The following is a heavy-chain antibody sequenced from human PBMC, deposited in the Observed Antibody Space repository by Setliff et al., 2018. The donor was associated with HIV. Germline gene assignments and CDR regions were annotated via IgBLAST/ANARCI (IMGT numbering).Heavy chain of an antibody. J-gene: IGHJ4*02. CDR1: GDSLSSTSNH. CDR3: ARREYSSSSPPFDY. D-gene: IGHD6-6*01. CDR2: IHYSGST. Sequence: PSETLSLTCSVSGDSLSSTSNHWGWIRQPPGKGLEWIGNIHYSGSTYSNPSLKSRVTMSVDTSKNQFSLKLISVTAADTAVYYCARREYSSSSPPFDYWGQGTLVTVSS. V-gene: IGHV4-39*01.